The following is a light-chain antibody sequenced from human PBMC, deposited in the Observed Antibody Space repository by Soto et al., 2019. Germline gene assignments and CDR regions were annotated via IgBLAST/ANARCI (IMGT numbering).Light chain of an antibody. J-gene: IGKJ1*01. V-gene: IGKV3-15*01. CDR1: QSVSSN. CDR2: GAS. CDR3: QHYNNWPPWT. Sequence: EIVMTQSPATLSVSPGERVTLSCRASQSVSSNLAWYQQKPGQAPRLLIFGASTRATGIPARFSGSGSGTEFTLTISSLQSEDFGVYYCQHYNNWPPWTFGQGTKVEIK.